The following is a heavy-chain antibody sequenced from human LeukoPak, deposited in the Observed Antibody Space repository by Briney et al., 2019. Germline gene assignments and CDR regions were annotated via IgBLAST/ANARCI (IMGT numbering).Heavy chain of an antibody. D-gene: IGHD3-3*01. CDR2: IYTSGST. CDR3: ARLAYYDFWSEGAFDI. V-gene: IGHV4-4*07. J-gene: IGHJ3*02. CDR1: GGSISSYY. Sequence: SETLSLTCTVSGGSISSYYWSWIRQPPGKGLEWIGRIYTSGSTNYNPSLKSRVTMSVDTSKNQFSLKLSSVTAADTAVYYCARLAYYDFWSEGAFDIWGQGTMVTVSS.